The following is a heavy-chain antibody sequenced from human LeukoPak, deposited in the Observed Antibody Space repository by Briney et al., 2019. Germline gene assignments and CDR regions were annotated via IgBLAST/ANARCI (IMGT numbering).Heavy chain of an antibody. CDR1: GGSFSGYY. V-gene: IGHV4-31*11. CDR2: IYYSGSS. Sequence: SETLSLTCAVYGGSFSGYYWSWIRQHPGKGLEWIGYIYYSGSSYYNPSLRSRVTISVDTSKNHFSLKLSSVTAADTAVYYCARNRDGYNSFDYWGQGTLVTVSS. CDR3: ARNRDGYNSFDY. D-gene: IGHD5-24*01. J-gene: IGHJ4*02.